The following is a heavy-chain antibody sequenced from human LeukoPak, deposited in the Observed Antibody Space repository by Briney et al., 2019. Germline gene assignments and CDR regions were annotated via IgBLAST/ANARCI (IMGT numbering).Heavy chain of an antibody. V-gene: IGHV3-53*01. CDR3: VRGYRSGTSCFPAWFDP. Sequence: GGSLRLSCAASGFTVSSNYMSWVRQAPGKGLEWVSIIYSGGSTYYADSVKGRFTISRDNSKNTLYLQMNSLRAEDTAVYYCVRGYRSGTSCFPAWFDPWGQGTLVTVSS. CDR1: GFTVSSNY. J-gene: IGHJ5*02. CDR2: IYSGGST. D-gene: IGHD2-2*01.